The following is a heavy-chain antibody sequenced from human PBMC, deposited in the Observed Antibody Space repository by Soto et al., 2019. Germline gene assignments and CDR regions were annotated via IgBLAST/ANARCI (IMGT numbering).Heavy chain of an antibody. CDR1: GGSISSSSYY. D-gene: IGHD6-13*01. CDR2: IYYSGST. J-gene: IGHJ2*01. Sequence: PSETLSLTCTVSGGSISSSSYYWGWIRQPPGKGLEWIGSIYYSGSTYYNPSLKSRVTISVDTSKNQFSLGLRSVTAADTAVYYCARHPAAAPLASRYVDLWGRGTLVTVS. CDR3: ARHPAAAPLASRYVDL. V-gene: IGHV4-39*01.